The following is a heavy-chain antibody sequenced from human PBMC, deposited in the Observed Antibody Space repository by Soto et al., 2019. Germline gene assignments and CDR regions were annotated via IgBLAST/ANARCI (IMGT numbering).Heavy chain of an antibody. CDR1: GGSISSGRYY. V-gene: IGHV4-39*01. Sequence: PSATLSLTCTVSGGSISSGRYYWGWIRQPPGKGLEWVGCIYYSGSTYYNPSLKSRVTISVDTSKNQFSLKLSSVTAADTAVYYCASPYSGSYDWFEPWGQGTLVTVSS. D-gene: IGHD1-26*01. J-gene: IGHJ5*02. CDR3: ASPYSGSYDWFEP. CDR2: IYYSGST.